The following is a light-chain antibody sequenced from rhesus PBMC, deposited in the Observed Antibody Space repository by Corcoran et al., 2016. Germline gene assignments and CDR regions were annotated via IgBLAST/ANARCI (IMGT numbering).Light chain of an antibody. Sequence: DIQTTQSPSSPSASVGDRVTITCLASQGISSYLAWYQQKPGKAPKLLIYKASNLQSGVPSRFSGCGSGTDFTLPISCLQPEDFATYYCQQRNRYPYSFGQGTKVEIK. CDR2: KAS. V-gene: IGKV1-25*01. J-gene: IGKJ2*01. CDR3: QQRNRYPYS. CDR1: QGISSY.